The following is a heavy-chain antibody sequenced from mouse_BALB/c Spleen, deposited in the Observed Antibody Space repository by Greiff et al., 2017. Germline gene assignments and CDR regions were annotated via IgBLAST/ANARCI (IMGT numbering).Heavy chain of an antibody. CDR2: ISSGSSTI. V-gene: IGHV5-17*02. CDR1: GFTFSSFG. Sequence: EVQVVESGGGLVQPGGSRKLSCAASGFTFSSFGMHWVRQAPEKGLEWVAYISSGSSTIYYADTVKGRFTISRDNPKNTLFLQMTSLRSEDTAMYYCARDPDGAMDYWGQGTSVTVSS. J-gene: IGHJ4*01. CDR3: ARDPDGAMDY.